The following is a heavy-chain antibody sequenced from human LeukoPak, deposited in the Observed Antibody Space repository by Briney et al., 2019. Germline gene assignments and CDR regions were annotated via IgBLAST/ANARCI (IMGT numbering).Heavy chain of an antibody. V-gene: IGHV4-39*01. Sequence: PSETLSLTCTVSGGSISSSSHSWGWIRQPPGKGLEWTGTIYYTGRTYYNPSLESRLTISVDTSKNQFSLKLTSVTAADTAIYYCAQSLGSGNWIGNWFDPWGQGTLVTASS. CDR1: GGSISSSSHS. J-gene: IGHJ5*02. CDR3: AQSLGSGNWIGNWFDP. CDR2: IYYTGRT. D-gene: IGHD1-1*01.